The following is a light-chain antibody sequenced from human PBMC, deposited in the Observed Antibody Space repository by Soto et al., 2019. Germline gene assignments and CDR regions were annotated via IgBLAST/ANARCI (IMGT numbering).Light chain of an antibody. CDR2: EVT. V-gene: IGLV2-14*02. CDR3: SSYTNINTRACV. CDR1: STDIGSHYL. J-gene: IGLJ1*01. Sequence: QSALTQPASVSGSPGQSITISCTGTSTDIGSHYLVSWYQQHPGKVPKLIIYEVTDRPSGVSNRFSGSKSGNTASLTISGLQAEDEAEYYCSSYTNINTRACVFGTGTKLTVL.